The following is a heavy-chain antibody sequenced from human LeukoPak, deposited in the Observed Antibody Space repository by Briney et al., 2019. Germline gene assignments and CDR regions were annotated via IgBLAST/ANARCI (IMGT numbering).Heavy chain of an antibody. Sequence: GASVKVSCKASGYNFRDYYIHWVRHAPGQGLEWMGWINPHSGGTRYAPKFQGRVTMSRDTSNNTAYMELRRLRSDDTAVFYCARVDRLYDITQPAGYDIWGQGTRVTVSS. D-gene: IGHD2-8*01. J-gene: IGHJ3*02. CDR2: INPHSGGT. CDR3: ARVDRLYDITQPAGYDI. CDR1: GYNFRDYY. V-gene: IGHV1-2*02.